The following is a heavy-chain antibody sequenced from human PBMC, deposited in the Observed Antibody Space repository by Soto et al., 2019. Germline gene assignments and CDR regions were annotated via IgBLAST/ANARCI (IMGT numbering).Heavy chain of an antibody. Sequence: SAKVSCKASGYTFTSSAVRPLRKARGQRHPWIGWISAYNGNTNYAQKLQGRVTMTTDTSTSTAYMELRSPRSDDTAVYYCARELEYCSSTSCYTNWFDPWGQGTLVTVSS. V-gene: IGHV1-18*01. CDR3: ARELEYCSSTSCYTNWFDP. CDR2: ISAYNGNT. CDR1: GYTFTSSA. D-gene: IGHD2-2*01. J-gene: IGHJ5*02.